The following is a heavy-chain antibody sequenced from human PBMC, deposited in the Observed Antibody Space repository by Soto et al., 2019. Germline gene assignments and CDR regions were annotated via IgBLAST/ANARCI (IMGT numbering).Heavy chain of an antibody. Sequence: QVQLVQSGAEVKKPGSSVKVSCKASGGTFSSYAISWVRQAPGQGLEWMGGIIPIFGTANYAQKFQGRVTITADESTSTAYMELSSLRSEDTAVYYCARDGGIAVVTRYYYYGMDVWGQGTTVTVSS. D-gene: IGHD6-19*01. V-gene: IGHV1-69*01. CDR2: IIPIFGTA. CDR3: ARDGGIAVVTRYYYYGMDV. J-gene: IGHJ6*02. CDR1: GGTFSSYA.